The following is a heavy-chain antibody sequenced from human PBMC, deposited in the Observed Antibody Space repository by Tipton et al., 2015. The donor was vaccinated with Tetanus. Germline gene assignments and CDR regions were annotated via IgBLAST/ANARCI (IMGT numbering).Heavy chain of an antibody. Sequence: QSGAEVKKPGASVKVSCKASGYTFTGYYMHWVRQAPGQGLEWMGWINPNSGGTNYAQKFQGWVTMTRDTSISTAYMELSRLRSDDTAVYYCARDGGYYYDSSGYYPDYRGQGTLVTVSS. CDR2: INPNSGGT. CDR3: ARDGGYYYDSSGYYPDY. D-gene: IGHD3-22*01. J-gene: IGHJ4*02. CDR1: GYTFTGYY. V-gene: IGHV1-2*04.